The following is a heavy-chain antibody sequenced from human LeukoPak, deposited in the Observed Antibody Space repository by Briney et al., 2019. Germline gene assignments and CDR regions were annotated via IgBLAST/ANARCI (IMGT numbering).Heavy chain of an antibody. CDR2: ISAYNGNT. V-gene: IGHV1-18*04. J-gene: IGHJ3*02. CDR1: GYTFTSYY. CDR3: ARGSTAKAQQLVLSWLRWAFDI. Sequence: ASVKVSCKASGYTFTSYYMHWVRQAPGQGLEWMGWISAYNGNTNYAQKLQGRVTMTTDTSTSTAYMELRSLRSDDTAVYYCARGSTAKAQQLVLSWLRWAFDIWGQGTMVTVSS. D-gene: IGHD6-13*01.